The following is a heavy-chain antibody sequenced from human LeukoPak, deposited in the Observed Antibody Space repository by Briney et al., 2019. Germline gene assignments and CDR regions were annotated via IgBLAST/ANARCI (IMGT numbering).Heavy chain of an antibody. Sequence: ASVKVSCKASGYTFTSYYMHWVRQTPGQGLEWMGIINPSGGSTSYAQKFQGRVTITADESTSTAYMELSSLRSEDTAVYYCARRQWLVHYNWFDPWGQGTLVTVSS. V-gene: IGHV1-46*01. CDR3: ARRQWLVHYNWFDP. D-gene: IGHD6-19*01. CDR2: INPSGGST. J-gene: IGHJ5*02. CDR1: GYTFTSYY.